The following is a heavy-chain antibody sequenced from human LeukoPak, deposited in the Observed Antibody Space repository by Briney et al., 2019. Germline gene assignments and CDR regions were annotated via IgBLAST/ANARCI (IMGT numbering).Heavy chain of an antibody. CDR2: IHYSGST. Sequence: PSETLSLTCSVSGGSISSYYWSWIRQPPGKGLEWIAYIHYSGSTNYNPSLKCRLTISVDTSKNQFSLKLTSVTAADTAVYYCARHEPYRVPVAGTYYSYPMDVWGQGTTVTVSS. CDR3: ARHEPYRVPVAGTYYSYPMDV. CDR1: GGSISSYY. V-gene: IGHV4-59*08. D-gene: IGHD6-19*01. J-gene: IGHJ6*02.